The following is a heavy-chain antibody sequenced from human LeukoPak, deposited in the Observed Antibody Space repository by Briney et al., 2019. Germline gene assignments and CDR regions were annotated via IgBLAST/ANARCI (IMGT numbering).Heavy chain of an antibody. J-gene: IGHJ5*02. Sequence: SETLSLTCAVYGGSFSGYYWSWIRQPPGKGLEWIGDINYSGSANYNPSLKSRVTISVDRSRNQFYLRLSPVTVADTALYYCARERASNNYNNWLDPWGQGTLVTVSS. CDR1: GGSFSGYY. CDR3: ARERASNNYNNWLDP. V-gene: IGHV4-34*01. CDR2: INYSGSA. D-gene: IGHD4-11*01.